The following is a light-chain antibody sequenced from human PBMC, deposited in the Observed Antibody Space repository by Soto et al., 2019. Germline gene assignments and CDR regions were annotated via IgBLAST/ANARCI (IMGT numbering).Light chain of an antibody. CDR3: QKYNSATWT. Sequence: DIQMTQSPSSLSASVGDRVTITCRASHGISNYLAWYQQKPGKVPKLLIYAASTLQSGVPSRFSGSGSGTDFTLTISSLQPEDVATYYCQKYNSATWTFGQGTKVDIK. CDR1: HGISNY. J-gene: IGKJ1*01. V-gene: IGKV1-27*01. CDR2: AAS.